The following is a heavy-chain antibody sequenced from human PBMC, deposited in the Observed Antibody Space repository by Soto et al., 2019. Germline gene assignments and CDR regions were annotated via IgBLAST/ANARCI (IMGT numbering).Heavy chain of an antibody. V-gene: IGHV4-4*02. CDR3: ARDAAYYYESSGSKFDAFDI. CDR1: GGSISSSNW. CDR2: IYPSGST. D-gene: IGHD3-22*01. J-gene: IGHJ3*02. Sequence: QVQLQESGPGLVKPSGTLSLTCAVSGGSISSSNWWSWVRQPPGKGLEWIGEIYPSGSTNYNPSLKSRVTISVDKSKNQFSLKLSSVTAADTAVYYCARDAAYYYESSGSKFDAFDIWGQGTMVTVSS.